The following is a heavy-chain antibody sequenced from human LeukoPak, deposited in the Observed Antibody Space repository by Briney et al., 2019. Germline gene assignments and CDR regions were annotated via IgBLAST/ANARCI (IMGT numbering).Heavy chain of an antibody. CDR1: GFPLSKYA. CDR3: AKDRSGRFGELEPNWFDP. D-gene: IGHD3-10*01. J-gene: IGHJ5*02. Sequence: PGGSLRLSCAAYGFPLSKYAVSWLRHAPGKGLEWVSAVSGSSGSTYYADSVKGRFTISIDNSKNTLYLQMNSLTVEDTAVYSCAKDRSGRFGELEPNWFDPWGQGTLVTVSS. V-gene: IGHV3-23*01. CDR2: VSGSSGST.